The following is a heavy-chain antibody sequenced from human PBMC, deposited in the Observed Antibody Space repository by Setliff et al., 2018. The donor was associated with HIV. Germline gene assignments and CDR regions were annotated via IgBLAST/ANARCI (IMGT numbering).Heavy chain of an antibody. Sequence: ASVKVSXXASGYSFTSYGLSWVRQAPGQGLEWMGSITTYNGGTHYAQKFQGRVTXXXNTSTSTAYMELRSLRSDDTAVYYCTRGGYSGAFLDAFDIWGQGTMVT. V-gene: IGHV1-18*01. D-gene: IGHD1-26*01. CDR1: GYSFTSYG. J-gene: IGHJ3*02. CDR2: ITTYNGGT. CDR3: TRGGYSGAFLDAFDI.